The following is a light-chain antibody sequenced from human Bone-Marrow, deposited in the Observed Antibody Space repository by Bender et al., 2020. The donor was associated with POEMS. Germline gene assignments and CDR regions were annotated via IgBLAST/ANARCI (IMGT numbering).Light chain of an antibody. J-gene: IGLJ1*01. Sequence: QSALTQPPSASGSPGQSVTISCTGTSSDVGEYNSVSWFQQHPGKAPKVLIFEVIARPSGVPHRFSGSKSGNTASLTVSGLQAEDEADYYCSSYAGSNTYVFGTGTKVTVL. CDR2: EVI. CDR1: SSDVGEYNS. CDR3: SSYAGSNTYV. V-gene: IGLV2-8*01.